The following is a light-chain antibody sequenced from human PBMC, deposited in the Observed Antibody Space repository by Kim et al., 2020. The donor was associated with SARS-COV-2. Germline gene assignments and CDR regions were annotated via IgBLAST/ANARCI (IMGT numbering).Light chain of an antibody. Sequence: SSELTQDPAVSVALGQTVRITCQGDSIRSYYATWYQQKPRQAPVLVIYGRNNRPSGIPDRFSGSTSGNTASLTISGAQAEDEADFYCQSRDSGGNVVFGGGTKVTVL. V-gene: IGLV3-19*01. CDR1: SIRSYY. CDR2: GRN. CDR3: QSRDSGGNVV. J-gene: IGLJ2*01.